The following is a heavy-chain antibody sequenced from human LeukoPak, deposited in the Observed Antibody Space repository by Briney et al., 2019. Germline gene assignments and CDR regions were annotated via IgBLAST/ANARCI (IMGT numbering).Heavy chain of an antibody. D-gene: IGHD1-26*01. J-gene: IGHJ4*02. V-gene: IGHV3-21*01. Sequence: GGSLRLSCAASGFTFSSYSMNWVRQAPGKGLEWVSSISSSSSYIYYADSVKGRFTISRDNAKNSLYLQMNSLRAEDTAVYYRASYSGSYPYYFDYWGQGTLVTVSS. CDR3: ASYSGSYPYYFDY. CDR2: ISSSSSYI. CDR1: GFTFSSYS.